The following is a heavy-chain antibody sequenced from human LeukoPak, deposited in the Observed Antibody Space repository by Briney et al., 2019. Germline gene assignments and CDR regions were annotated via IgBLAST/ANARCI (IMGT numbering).Heavy chain of an antibody. CDR1: GFTFSSYG. CDR3: AKGRLWLGYYFDY. CDR2: IRYDGSNK. D-gene: IGHD5-18*01. V-gene: IGHV3-30*02. Sequence: GGSLRLSCAASGFTFSSYGMHWVRQAPGKGLEWVAFIRYDGSNKYYADSVKGRFTISRDNSKNTLYLQMNSLRAEDTAVYYCAKGRLWLGYYFDYWGQGTLVTVSS. J-gene: IGHJ4*02.